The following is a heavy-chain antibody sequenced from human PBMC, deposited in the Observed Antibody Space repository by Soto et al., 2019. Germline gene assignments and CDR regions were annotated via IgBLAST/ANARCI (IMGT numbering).Heavy chain of an antibody. V-gene: IGHV3-53*01. CDR2: IYSGGST. J-gene: IGHJ6*02. CDR1: GFTVSRNY. Sequence: GGSLRLSCAASGFTVSRNYMSWGRQAPGKGLEWVSVIYSGGSTYYADSVKGRFTISRDNSKNTLYLQMNSLRAEDTAVYYCARLSSSYYYGMDVWGQGTTVTVSS. CDR3: ARLSSSYYYGMDV. D-gene: IGHD6-6*01.